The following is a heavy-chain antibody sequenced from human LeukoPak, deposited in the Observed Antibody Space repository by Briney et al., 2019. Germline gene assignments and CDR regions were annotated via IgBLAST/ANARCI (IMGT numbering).Heavy chain of an antibody. CDR3: ARDTDTVTTILDH. V-gene: IGHV3-30-3*01. Sequence: GGSLRLSCAASGFTFSSYAMHWVRQAPGKGLEWVAVISYDGSNKYYADSVKGRFTISRANSKNTLYLQMNSLRAEDTAVYYCARDTDTVTTILDHWGQGTLVTVSS. J-gene: IGHJ4*02. CDR1: GFTFSSYA. CDR2: ISYDGSNK. D-gene: IGHD4-17*01.